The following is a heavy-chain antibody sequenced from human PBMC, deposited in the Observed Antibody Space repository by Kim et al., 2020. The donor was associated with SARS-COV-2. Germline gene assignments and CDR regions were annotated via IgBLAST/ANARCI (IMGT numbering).Heavy chain of an antibody. J-gene: IGHJ5*02. CDR2: IYPDDSTT. Sequence: GESLKISCEGSGYSFYGYWIGWARQMPGKGLEWMGIIYPDDSTTKYSPSFQGQVTISADKSIGTAYLQWSSLKASDTAIYYCARFSAPRLLNWWCDHWGQGTLVTVS. CDR3: ARFSAPRLLNWWCDH. V-gene: IGHV5-51*01. D-gene: IGHD1-1*01. CDR1: GYSFYGYW.